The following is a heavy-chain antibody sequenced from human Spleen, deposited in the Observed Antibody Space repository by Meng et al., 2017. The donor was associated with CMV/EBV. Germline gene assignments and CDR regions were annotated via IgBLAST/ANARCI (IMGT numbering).Heavy chain of an antibody. Sequence: KSLSTVSAISTDSVCASSGSEWSCIVPPPGKRWEWIGRIYTTGITNSHPSLKSRVTMSVDTSKNQFSLKLSSVTAADTAVYYCARGSRRPLGSGYLVDYWGQGTLVTVSS. J-gene: IGHJ4*02. CDR3: ARGSRRPLGSGYLVDY. V-gene: IGHV4-4*07. D-gene: IGHD3-3*01. CDR1: VCASSGSE. CDR2: IYTTGIT.